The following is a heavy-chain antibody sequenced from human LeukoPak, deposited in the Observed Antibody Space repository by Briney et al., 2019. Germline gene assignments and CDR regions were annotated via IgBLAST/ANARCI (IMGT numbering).Heavy chain of an antibody. CDR1: GFIFSNYW. CDR3: ATIVVVVAANQH. D-gene: IGHD2-15*01. V-gene: IGHV3-74*01. Sequence: GGSLLLSCAGSGFIFSNYWMHWVRQAPGKGLVWVSRIKTDGSTTYYADSVKGRFTISRDNSKNTLYLQMNSLRAEDTAVHYCATIVVVVAANQHWGQGTLVTVSS. CDR2: IKTDGSTT. J-gene: IGHJ1*01.